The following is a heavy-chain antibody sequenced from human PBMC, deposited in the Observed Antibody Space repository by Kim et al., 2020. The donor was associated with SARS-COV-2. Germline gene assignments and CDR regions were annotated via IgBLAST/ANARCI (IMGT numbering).Heavy chain of an antibody. CDR3: ARILSWIYHPSAEYFQH. D-gene: IGHD2-2*01. V-gene: IGHV4-39*01. CDR2: IYYSGST. J-gene: IGHJ1*01. CDR1: GGSISSSSYY. Sequence: SETLSLTCTVSGGSISSSSYYWGWIRQPPGKGLEWIGSIYYSGSTYYNPSLKSRVTISVDTSKNQFSLKLSSVTAADTAVYYCARILSWIYHPSAEYFQHWGQGTLVTVSS.